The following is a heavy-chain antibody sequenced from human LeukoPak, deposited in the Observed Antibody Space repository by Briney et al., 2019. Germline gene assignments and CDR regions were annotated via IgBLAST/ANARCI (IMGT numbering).Heavy chain of an antibody. D-gene: IGHD2-15*01. J-gene: IGHJ4*02. CDR3: ARGAPGSYCSGGGCPYFDY. Sequence: GASVKVSCKASGYTFTSYDVNWVRQATGQGLEWMGWVNPNSGHTGYAQKFQGRVTMTTNTSISTAYMELSSPRSEDTAVYYCARGAPGSYCSGGGCPYFDYWGQGTLVSVSS. CDR1: GYTFTSYD. CDR2: VNPNSGHT. V-gene: IGHV1-8*01.